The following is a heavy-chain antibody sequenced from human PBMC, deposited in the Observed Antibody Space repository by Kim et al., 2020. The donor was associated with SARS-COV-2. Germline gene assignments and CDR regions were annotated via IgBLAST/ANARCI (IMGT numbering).Heavy chain of an antibody. J-gene: IGHJ4*02. V-gene: IGHV3-53*01. CDR2: ST. D-gene: IGHD1-26*01. CDR3: ARVGATYFDY. Sequence: STYYADSVKGRFNNTRDNNKNTLYLQMNSLRAEDTAVYYCARVGATYFDYWGQGTLVTVSS.